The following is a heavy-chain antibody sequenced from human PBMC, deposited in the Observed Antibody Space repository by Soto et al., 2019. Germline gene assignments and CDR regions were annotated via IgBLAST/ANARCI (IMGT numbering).Heavy chain of an antibody. CDR2: IYYSGTT. D-gene: IGHD3-3*01. V-gene: IGHV4-39*01. CDR1: SASISGSSYN. J-gene: IGHJ5*02. CDR3: ARQAGGITIFGGWFDP. Sequence: TLSCTCRVSSASISGSSYNWGWIGQLKGKGLEWIGSIYYSGTTYYNPSLRSRVTISIDTSKNHFSLKVSSVTAADTAVYYCARQAGGITIFGGWFDPWGQETLVTVSS.